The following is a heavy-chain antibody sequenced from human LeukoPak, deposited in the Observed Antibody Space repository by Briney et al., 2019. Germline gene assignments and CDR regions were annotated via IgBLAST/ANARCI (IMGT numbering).Heavy chain of an antibody. CDR1: GFTVSSNY. J-gene: IGHJ4*02. Sequence: GGSLRLSCAASGFTVSSNYMSWVRQAPGKGLEWVSAITGSGDTTYYADSVKGRFTISRDNSKNTLYVEMNTLRVEDTAIYYCAKWGDYDILTGYYVPDFWGQGTLVTVSS. D-gene: IGHD3-9*01. V-gene: IGHV3-23*01. CDR3: AKWGDYDILTGYYVPDF. CDR2: ITGSGDTT.